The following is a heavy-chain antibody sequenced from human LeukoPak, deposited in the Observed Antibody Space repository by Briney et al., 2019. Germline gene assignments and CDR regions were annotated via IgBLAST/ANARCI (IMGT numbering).Heavy chain of an antibody. D-gene: IGHD3-3*01. J-gene: IGHJ4*02. CDR1: GGSISGYY. V-gene: IGHV4-4*07. CDR3: ARSDFWSGYYNY. CDR2: IYTSGST. Sequence: KSSETLSLTCTVSGGSISGYYWTWIRQPAGKGLEWIWRIYTSGSTNYNPSLKSRVTMSVDTSKNQFSLKLSSVTAADTAVYYCARSDFWSGYYNYWGQGTLVTVSS.